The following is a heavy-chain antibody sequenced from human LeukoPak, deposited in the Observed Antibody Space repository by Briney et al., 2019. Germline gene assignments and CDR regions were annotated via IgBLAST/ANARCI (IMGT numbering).Heavy chain of an antibody. Sequence: SETLSLTCTVSGGSISSYYWSWIRQPPGKGLEWIGYIYYSGSTNYNPSLKCRVTISVDTSKSQFSLKLSSVTAADTAVYYCARNTKTSTNVDYWGQGTLVTVSS. CDR3: ARNTKTSTNVDY. CDR1: GGSISSYY. J-gene: IGHJ4*02. CDR2: IYYSGST. D-gene: IGHD2-8*01. V-gene: IGHV4-59*08.